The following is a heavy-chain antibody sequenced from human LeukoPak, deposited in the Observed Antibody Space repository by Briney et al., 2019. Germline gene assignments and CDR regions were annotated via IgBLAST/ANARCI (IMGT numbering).Heavy chain of an antibody. Sequence: SETLSLTCTVSGDSITSYYWSRIRRPPGKGLEWIGYIHYTGSTNYHPSLTSRVSMSVDTSDNQFSLKLTSVTAADTAVYYCARGGPNSSGYTVDAFDIWGLGTMITVSS. J-gene: IGHJ3*02. V-gene: IGHV4-59*01. CDR1: GDSITSYY. CDR2: IHYTGST. CDR3: ARGGPNSSGYTVDAFDI. D-gene: IGHD3-22*01.